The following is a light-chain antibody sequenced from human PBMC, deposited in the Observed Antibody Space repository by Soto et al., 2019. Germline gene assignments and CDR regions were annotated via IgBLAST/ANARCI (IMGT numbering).Light chain of an antibody. Sequence: DIQLTQSPSTLSGSVGDRVTSTCRASQTISSRLAWYQQKPGKAPKLLIYKASTLKSGVPSRFSGSGSGTEFTLTISSLQPDDFATYYCQHYNSYSEAFGQGTKVVIK. CDR2: KAS. V-gene: IGKV1-5*03. J-gene: IGKJ1*01. CDR3: QHYNSYSEA. CDR1: QTISSR.